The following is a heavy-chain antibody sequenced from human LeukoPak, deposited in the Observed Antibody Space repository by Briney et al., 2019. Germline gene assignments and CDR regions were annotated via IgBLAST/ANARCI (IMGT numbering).Heavy chain of an antibody. J-gene: IGHJ4*02. CDR3: ARSLGYCSAGSCFPFDY. D-gene: IGHD2-15*01. CDR1: GFTFNSYW. V-gene: IGHV3-7*05. CDR2: IKQDGSDK. Sequence: GGSLRLSRAASGFTFNSYWMSWVRQAPGKGLEWVANIKQDGSDKYYVDSVKGRFTISRDNAKNSLYLQMNSLRAEDTAVYYCARSLGYCSAGSCFPFDYWGQGTLVTVSS.